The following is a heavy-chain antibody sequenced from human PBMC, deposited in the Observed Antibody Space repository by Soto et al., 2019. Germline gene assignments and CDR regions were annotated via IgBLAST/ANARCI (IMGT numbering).Heavy chain of an antibody. CDR1: GVSFSGYY. J-gene: IGHJ5*02. Sequence: SVTLSLTWAVYGVSFSGYYWILIRQPPGKGLEWIGEINHSGSTNYNPSLKSRVTISVDTSKNQFSLKLSSVTAADTAVYYCARGEKGFVVVPAAMSSSYNWFDPWGQGTLVTVSS. V-gene: IGHV4-34*01. CDR2: INHSGST. CDR3: ARGEKGFVVVPAAMSSSYNWFDP. D-gene: IGHD2-2*01.